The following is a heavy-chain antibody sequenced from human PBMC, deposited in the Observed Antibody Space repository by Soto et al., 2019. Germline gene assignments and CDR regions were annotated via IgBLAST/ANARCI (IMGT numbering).Heavy chain of an antibody. D-gene: IGHD3-22*01. Sequence: GGSLRLSCAASGFTFSSYSMNWVRQAPGKGLEWVSSISSSSSYIYYADSVKGRFTISRDNAKNSLYLQMNSLRAEDTAVYYCARVLTRYYDSSGYYSSWGQGTLVTVSS. V-gene: IGHV3-21*01. CDR2: ISSSSSYI. CDR1: GFTFSSYS. J-gene: IGHJ5*02. CDR3: ARVLTRYYDSSGYYSS.